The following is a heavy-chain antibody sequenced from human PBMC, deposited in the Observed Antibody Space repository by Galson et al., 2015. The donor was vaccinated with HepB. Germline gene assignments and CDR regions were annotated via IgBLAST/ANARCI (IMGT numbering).Heavy chain of an antibody. CDR1: EFTVSSND. D-gene: IGHD1-26*01. CDR3: ARGIVGTTDGFGY. V-gene: IGHV3-53*01. J-gene: IGHJ4*02. CDR2: IYNGGGT. Sequence: SLRLSCAASEFTVSSNDISWVRQAPGEGLDWVSIIYNGGGTYYADSVKGRFTISRDNSKNTVYLQMNSLTADDTAVYYCARGIVGTTDGFGYWGQGTLVTVSS.